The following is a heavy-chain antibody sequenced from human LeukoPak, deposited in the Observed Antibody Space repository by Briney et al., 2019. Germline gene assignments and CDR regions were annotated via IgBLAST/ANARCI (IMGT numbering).Heavy chain of an antibody. J-gene: IGHJ4*02. Sequence: SETLSLTCTVSGGSISSYFWSWIRQPPGKGLEWIGYIYYSGSTNYNPSLKSRVTISVDTSKNQFSLKLSSVTAADTAVYYCARVPYDFWSGYYVGYWGQGTLVTVSS. CDR3: ARVPYDFWSGYYVGY. CDR2: IYYSGST. CDR1: GGSISSYF. D-gene: IGHD3-3*01. V-gene: IGHV4-59*12.